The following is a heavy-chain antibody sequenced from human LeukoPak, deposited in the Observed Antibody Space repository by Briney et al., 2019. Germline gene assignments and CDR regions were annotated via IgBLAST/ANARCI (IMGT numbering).Heavy chain of an antibody. CDR3: ARDIAAADYYYYYGMDV. D-gene: IGHD6-13*01. V-gene: IGHV3-30-3*01. Sequence: QPGGSLGLSCAASGFTFSSYAMHWVRQAPGKGLEWVAVISYDGSNKYYADSVKGRFTISRDNSKNTLYLQMNSLRAEDTAVYYCARDIAAADYYYYYGMDVWGQGTTVTVSS. CDR1: GFTFSSYA. CDR2: ISYDGSNK. J-gene: IGHJ6*02.